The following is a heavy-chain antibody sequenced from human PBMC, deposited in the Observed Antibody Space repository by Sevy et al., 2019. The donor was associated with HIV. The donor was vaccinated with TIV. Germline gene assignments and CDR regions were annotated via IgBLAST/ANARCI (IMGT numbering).Heavy chain of an antibody. CDR2: IVPVFGTS. Sequence: ASVKVSCKASGGTLTNYAISWVRQAPGQGLEWMGEIVPVFGTSHHARSFQGRVTITADESTSTAYMELRSLRSEDTAVYDCTSGADCSNGVCYPRGFDPWGQGTLVTVSS. J-gene: IGHJ5*02. V-gene: IGHV1-69*13. CDR1: GGTLTNYA. CDR3: TSGADCSNGVCYPRGFDP. D-gene: IGHD2-8*01.